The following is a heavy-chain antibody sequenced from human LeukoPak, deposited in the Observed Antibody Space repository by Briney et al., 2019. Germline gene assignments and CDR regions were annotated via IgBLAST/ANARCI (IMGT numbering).Heavy chain of an antibody. J-gene: IGHJ5*02. CDR1: GFTFSSYS. D-gene: IGHD3-3*01. V-gene: IGHV3-48*01. CDR3: ARDFWSGYNWFDP. Sequence: GGSLRLSCAASGFTFSSYSMNWVRQAPGKGLEWVSYISSSSSTIYYADSVKGRFTISRDNAKNSLYLQMNSLRAEDTAVYYCARDFWSGYNWFDPWGQGTLVTVSS. CDR2: ISSSSSTI.